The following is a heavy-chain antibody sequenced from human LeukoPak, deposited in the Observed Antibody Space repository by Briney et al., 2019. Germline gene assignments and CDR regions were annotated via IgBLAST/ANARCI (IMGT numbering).Heavy chain of an antibody. Sequence: SVKVSCKASGGTFSSYAISWVRQAPGQGLEWMGGIIPIFGTANYAQKFQGRVTITADKSTSTAYMELSSLRSEDTAVYYCARDRWIQLWLDRAFDIWGQGTMVTVSS. D-gene: IGHD5-18*01. J-gene: IGHJ3*02. CDR1: GGTFSSYA. V-gene: IGHV1-69*06. CDR2: IIPIFGTA. CDR3: ARDRWIQLWLDRAFDI.